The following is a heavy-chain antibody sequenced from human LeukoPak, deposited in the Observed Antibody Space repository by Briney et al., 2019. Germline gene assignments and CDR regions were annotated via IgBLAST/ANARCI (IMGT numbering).Heavy chain of an antibody. CDR1: GGSISSSSFY. CDR3: AKTTRASIRSAFDI. J-gene: IGHJ3*02. V-gene: IGHV4-39*01. D-gene: IGHD1-7*01. CDR2: IYYGGST. Sequence: SETLSLTCTVSGGSISSSSFYWGWIRQPPGKGLEWIGSIYYGGSTYYNPSLKSRVFITIDTSKNQFSLKLSSMTATDTAVYYCAKTTRASIRSAFDIWGQGTLVTVSS.